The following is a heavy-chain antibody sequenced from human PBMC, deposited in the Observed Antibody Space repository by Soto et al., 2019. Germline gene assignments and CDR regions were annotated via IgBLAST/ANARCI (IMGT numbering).Heavy chain of an antibody. D-gene: IGHD2-15*01. CDR1: GGSFSGYY. V-gene: IGHV4-34*01. CDR2: INHSGST. J-gene: IGHJ3*02. CDR3: ARVSSSAAATGAFDI. Sequence: AETLSLTCAVYGGSFSGYYWSWIRQPPGKGLEWIGEINHSGSTNYNPSLKSRVTISVDTSKNQFSLKLSSVTAADTAVYYCARVSSSAAATGAFDIWGQGTMVTVSS.